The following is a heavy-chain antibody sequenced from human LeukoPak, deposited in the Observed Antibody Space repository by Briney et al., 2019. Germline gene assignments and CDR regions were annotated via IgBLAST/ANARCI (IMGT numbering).Heavy chain of an antibody. CDR1: GCSISSYY. V-gene: IGHV4-4*07. Sequence: SETLSLTCTVSGCSISSYYWSWIRQPAGKGLEWIGRIYTSGSTNYNPSLKSRVTMSVDTSKNQFSLKLTSVPAADTAVYYCARDSASYGWFDPWGQGTLVTVSS. J-gene: IGHJ5*02. CDR3: ARDSASYGWFDP. CDR2: IYTSGST. D-gene: IGHD1-26*01.